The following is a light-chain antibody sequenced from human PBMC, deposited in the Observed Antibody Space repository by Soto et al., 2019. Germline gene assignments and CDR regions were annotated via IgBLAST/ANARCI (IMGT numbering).Light chain of an antibody. V-gene: IGKV1-5*01. CDR1: QSVSHW. J-gene: IGKJ1*01. Sequence: DIQMTQSPSTLSASVGNRVTITCRASQSVSHWLAWYQQRPGQAPKLLIYDASSLESGVPPRFSGSGSGTEFTLTINSLQPGDSATYYCQQYSTLRTFGQGTKVEIK. CDR3: QQYSTLRT. CDR2: DAS.